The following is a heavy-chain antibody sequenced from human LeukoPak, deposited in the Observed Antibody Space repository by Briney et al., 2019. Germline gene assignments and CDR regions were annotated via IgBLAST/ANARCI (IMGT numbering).Heavy chain of an antibody. J-gene: IGHJ4*02. D-gene: IGHD2-21*02. CDR2: IYSSGRT. CDR1: GGSISNYY. V-gene: IGHV4-4*07. CDR3: ARDRGDYGSSDY. Sequence: PSETLSLTCTVSGGSISNYYWSWIRQPAGKGLEWIGRIYSSGRTNYNPSLKSRVTVSVDTSKNQFSLKLSSVTAADTAMYYCARDRGDYGSSDYWGQGTLVTVSS.